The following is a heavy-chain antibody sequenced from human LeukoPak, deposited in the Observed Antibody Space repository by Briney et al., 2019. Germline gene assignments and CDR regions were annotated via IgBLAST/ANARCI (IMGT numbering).Heavy chain of an antibody. CDR1: GFTFSDYY. Sequence: PGGSLRLSCAASGFTFSDYYMSWIRQAPGKGLEWVSYISSSSSYTNYADSVKGRFTISRDNGKNSLYLQMNSLRAEDTAVYYCARADDSSGWHWGQGTLVTVSS. V-gene: IGHV3-11*06. CDR3: ARADDSSGWH. J-gene: IGHJ1*01. CDR2: ISSSSSYT. D-gene: IGHD3-22*01.